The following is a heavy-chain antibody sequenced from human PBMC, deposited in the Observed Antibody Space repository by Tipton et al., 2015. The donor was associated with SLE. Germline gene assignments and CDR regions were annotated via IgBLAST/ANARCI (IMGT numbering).Heavy chain of an antibody. CDR3: GTTSTDDGMDV. J-gene: IGHJ6*02. V-gene: IGHV3-74*03. Sequence: SLRLSCEASGFTFSTYWMHRVRQGPGKGLVWVSRIYGDGSSTKYADSVKGRFTISRDNAKNMLYLQMNSLRAEDTAVYYCGTTSTDDGMDVWGQGTTVTVSS. CDR1: GFTFSTYW. D-gene: IGHD2-8*02. CDR2: IYGDGSST.